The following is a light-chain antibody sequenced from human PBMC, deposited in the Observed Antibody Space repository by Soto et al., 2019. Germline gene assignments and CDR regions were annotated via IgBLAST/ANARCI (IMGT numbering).Light chain of an antibody. V-gene: IGKV3-11*01. Sequence: EVVLTQSPAPLSLSPGERATPSCRASQSVSSYLAWYQQKPGQAPRLLIYDASNRATGIPARFSGSGSGTDFTLTINSLEPEDFAVYYCQQRSNWPSITFGQGTRLEIK. CDR1: QSVSSY. J-gene: IGKJ5*01. CDR2: DAS. CDR3: QQRSNWPSIT.